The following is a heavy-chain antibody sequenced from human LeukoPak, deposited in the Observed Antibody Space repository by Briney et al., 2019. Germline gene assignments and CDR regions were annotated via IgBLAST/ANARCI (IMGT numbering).Heavy chain of an antibody. J-gene: IGHJ4*02. D-gene: IGHD6-13*01. Sequence: PGGSLRVSCSASGFIFNNYVMSWVRQAPGKGLEWVSVISGSGSTKYYADSVKGRFTISRDNSENTLYLQMNNLRAEDTAVYYCAKGSSYSSNWRFDYWGQGTLVTVSS. CDR3: AKGSSYSSNWRFDY. CDR2: ISGSGSTK. CDR1: GFIFNNYV. V-gene: IGHV3-23*01.